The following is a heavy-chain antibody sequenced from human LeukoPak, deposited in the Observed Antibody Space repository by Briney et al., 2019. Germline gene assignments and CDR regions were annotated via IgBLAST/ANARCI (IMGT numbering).Heavy chain of an antibody. CDR1: GGSISNYY. D-gene: IGHD1/OR15-1a*01. Sequence: SETLSLTCTVSGGSISNYYWSWIRQPAGKGLEWIGRISSSGSTNYNPSLKSRVTMSVDTSKNQSSVNLTSVTAADTAVYYCVRCRGTTVLTRFDNWGRGTLVTVSS. CDR3: VRCRGTTVLTRFDN. CDR2: ISSSGST. J-gene: IGHJ4*02. V-gene: IGHV4-4*07.